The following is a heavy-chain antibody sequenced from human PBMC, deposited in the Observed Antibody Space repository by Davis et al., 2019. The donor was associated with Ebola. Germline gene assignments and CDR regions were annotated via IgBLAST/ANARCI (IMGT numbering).Heavy chain of an antibody. CDR2: ISYDGSNK. V-gene: IGHV3-30-3*01. D-gene: IGHD4-17*01. J-gene: IGHJ4*02. CDR1: GFTFSSYA. CDR3: ARDNYGDYPVFHY. Sequence: GESLKISCAASGFTFSSYAMHWVRQAPGKGLEWVAVISYDGSNKYYADSVKGRFTISRDNSKNTLYLQMNSLRAEDTAVYYCARDNYGDYPVFHYWGQGTLVTVSS.